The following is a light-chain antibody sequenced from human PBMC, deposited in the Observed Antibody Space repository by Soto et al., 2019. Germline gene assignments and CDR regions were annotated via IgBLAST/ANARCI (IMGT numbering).Light chain of an antibody. CDR1: QSVSSNY. CDR3: QQRSNWPLT. V-gene: IGKV3D-20*02. CDR2: GAS. J-gene: IGKJ4*01. Sequence: EVVLTQSPGTLSFSPGERATLSCSASQSVSSNYLAWYQQKPGQAPRLLIYGASSRATGIPDRFSGSGSGTDFTLTISSLEPEDFAVYYCQQRSNWPLTFGGGTKVDIK.